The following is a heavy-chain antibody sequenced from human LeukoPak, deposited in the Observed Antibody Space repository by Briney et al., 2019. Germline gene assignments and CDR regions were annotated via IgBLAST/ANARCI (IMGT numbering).Heavy chain of an antibody. CDR1: GGSISSGGYS. D-gene: IGHD3-16*01. CDR3: AREDYQGLDY. CDR2: IYHSGST. Sequence: SETLSLTCAVSGGSISSGGYSWSWIRQPPGKGLEWIGYIYHSGSTYYNPSLKSRVTISVDRSKNQFSLKLSSVTAADTAVYYCAREDYQGLDYWGQGTLVTVSS. V-gene: IGHV4-30-2*01. J-gene: IGHJ4*02.